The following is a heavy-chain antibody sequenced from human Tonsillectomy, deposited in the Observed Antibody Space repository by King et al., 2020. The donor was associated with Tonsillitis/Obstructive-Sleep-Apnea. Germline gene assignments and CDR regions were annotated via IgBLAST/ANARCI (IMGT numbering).Heavy chain of an antibody. CDR1: GGTFSSYA. J-gene: IGHJ4*02. V-gene: IGHV1-69*12. CDR2: IIPIFGTA. Sequence: QLVQSGAEVKKPGSSVKVSCKASGGTFSSYAINWVRQAPGQGLEWMGGIIPIFGTANYALKFQGRVTITADESTSTAYMELSSLRSEGTAVYYCARDPSEYSSSYLLYYWGQGTLVTVSS. D-gene: IGHD6-6*01. CDR3: ARDPSEYSSSYLLYY.